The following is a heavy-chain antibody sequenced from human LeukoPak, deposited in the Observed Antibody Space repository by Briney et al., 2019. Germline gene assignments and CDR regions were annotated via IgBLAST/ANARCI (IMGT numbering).Heavy chain of an antibody. Sequence: PSETLSLTCTVSGGSISSYYRRWIRQPPGKGLEWIGYIYYGGSTNYNPSLKSRVTISVDTSKNQFSLKLSSVTAADTAVYYCARVEKPVGGYYYYMDVWGKGTTVTVSS. V-gene: IGHV4-59*01. CDR2: IYYGGST. CDR3: ARVEKPVGGYYYYMDV. D-gene: IGHD3-10*01. CDR1: GGSISSYY. J-gene: IGHJ6*03.